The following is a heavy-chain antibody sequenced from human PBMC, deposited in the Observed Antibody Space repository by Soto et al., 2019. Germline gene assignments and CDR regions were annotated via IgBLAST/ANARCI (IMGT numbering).Heavy chain of an antibody. V-gene: IGHV3-53*01. Sequence: GGSLRLSCAASGFSVSGNYMSWVRQAPEKGPEWISVIHSGGGTDYADSVKGRFTISRDRSKNTLYLQMSSLRAEDTAVYFCAGSTNYYLYYFDFWGLGTLVTVSS. CDR3: AGSTNYYLYYFDF. D-gene: IGHD3-10*01. CDR2: IHSGGGT. J-gene: IGHJ4*02. CDR1: GFSVSGNY.